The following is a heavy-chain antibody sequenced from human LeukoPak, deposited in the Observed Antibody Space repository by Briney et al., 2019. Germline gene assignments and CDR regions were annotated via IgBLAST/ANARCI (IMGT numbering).Heavy chain of an antibody. D-gene: IGHD3-3*01. V-gene: IGHV3-23*01. CDR2: ISGSGGST. CDR3: AKCVDDFWSGYLFDY. Sequence: GGSLRLSCAASGFTFSSYAMSWVRQAPGKGLEWVSAISGSGGSTYYADSVKGRFTIPRDNSKNTLYLQMNSLRAEDTAVYYCAKCVDDFWSGYLFDYWGQGTLVTVSS. CDR1: GFTFSSYA. J-gene: IGHJ4*02.